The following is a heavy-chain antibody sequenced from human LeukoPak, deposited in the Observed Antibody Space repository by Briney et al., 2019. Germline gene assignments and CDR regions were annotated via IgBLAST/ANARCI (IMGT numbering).Heavy chain of an antibody. CDR2: ISGYNGNT. V-gene: IGHV1-18*01. CDR3: ARGYSYGSDYYYGMDV. J-gene: IGHJ6*02. CDR1: GYTFTIYG. Sequence: ASVKVSCKASGYTFTIYGVSWVRQAPGQGLEWMGWISGYNGNTKYAQKVQGRVTMTTDTSTGTAYMELRSLRSDDTAVYYCARGYSYGSDYYYGMDVWGQGTTVTVSS. D-gene: IGHD5-18*01.